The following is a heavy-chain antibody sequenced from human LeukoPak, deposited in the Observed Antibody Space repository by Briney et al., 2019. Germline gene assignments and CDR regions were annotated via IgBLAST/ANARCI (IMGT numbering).Heavy chain of an antibody. J-gene: IGHJ6*02. V-gene: IGHV5-51*01. CDR1: GYSFSSYW. CDR3: ARQDIVVVPADQNAYYYYGMDV. Sequence: GESLKISCKGSGYSFSSYWIGWVRQMPGKGLEWMGIIYPGDSDTRYSPSFQGQVTISADKSISTAYLQWSSLKASDTAMYYCARQDIVVVPADQNAYYYYGMDVWGQGTTVTVSS. CDR2: IYPGDSDT. D-gene: IGHD2-2*01.